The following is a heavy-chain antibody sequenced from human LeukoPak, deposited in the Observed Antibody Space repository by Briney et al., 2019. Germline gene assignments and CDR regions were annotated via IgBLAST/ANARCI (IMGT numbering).Heavy chain of an antibody. V-gene: IGHV4-59*01. Sequence: SETLSLTCTVSGGSISSYYWSWLPQPPGGGVERLGHIYYSGSTIYNPSLKSRVTISVDTSKKQFSLKLSSVTAADTAVYYCASGGLGAFAWFGEEVGWFDPWGQGTLVTVSS. J-gene: IGHJ5*02. CDR1: GGSISSYY. CDR2: IYYSGST. CDR3: ASGGLGAFAWFGEEVGWFDP. D-gene: IGHD3-10*01.